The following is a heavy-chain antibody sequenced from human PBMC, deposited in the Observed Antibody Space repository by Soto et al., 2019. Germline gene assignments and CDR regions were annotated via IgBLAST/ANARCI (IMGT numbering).Heavy chain of an antibody. CDR2: IYYSGST. CDR3: AIGRYSNTWYYAFDY. D-gene: IGHD6-13*01. V-gene: IGHV4-39*01. CDR1: GGSISSSSYF. Sequence: SETLSLTCTVSGGSISSSSYFWGWIRQPPGKGLEWIGSIYYSGSTYYNPSLKSRVTVSVDTSKNQFSLKLSSVTAADTAVYYCAIGRYSNTWYYAFDYWGQGTLVTVSS. J-gene: IGHJ4*02.